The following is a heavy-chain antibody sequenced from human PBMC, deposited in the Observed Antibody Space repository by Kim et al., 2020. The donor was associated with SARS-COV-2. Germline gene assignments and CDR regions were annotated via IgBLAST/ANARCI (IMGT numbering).Heavy chain of an antibody. D-gene: IGHD3-10*01. CDR1: GFTFSSCA. CDR3: ARDPSSRLRGVTYSYYGIDI. J-gene: IGHJ6*02. CDR2: ISYDRSKK. V-gene: IGHV3-30-3*01. Sequence: GGSLRLSCAASGFTFSSCAMHWVSQAPGKGLEWVAVISYDRSKKNYADSVKGRFTISRDNSKNTLYLQMNSLRAEDTALYYCARDPSSRLRGVTYSYYGIDIWGHGTTVPASS.